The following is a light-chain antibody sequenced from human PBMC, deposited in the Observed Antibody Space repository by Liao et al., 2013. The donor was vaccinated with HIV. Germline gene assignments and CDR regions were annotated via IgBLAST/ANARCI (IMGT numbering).Light chain of an antibody. V-gene: IGLV3-25*03. CDR3: QSADSSGTYYV. Sequence: SYVLTQPPSVSVAPGKTARITCGGDDIGIKSVHWYQQKPGQAPVLVIYKDSERPSGIPERFSGSSSGTTVTLTISGVQAEDEADYYCQSADSSGTYYVFGTGTKVTVL. J-gene: IGLJ1*01. CDR2: KDS. CDR1: DIGIKS.